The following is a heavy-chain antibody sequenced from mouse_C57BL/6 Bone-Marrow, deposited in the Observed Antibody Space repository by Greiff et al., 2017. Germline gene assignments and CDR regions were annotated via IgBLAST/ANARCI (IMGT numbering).Heavy chain of an antibody. V-gene: IGHV1-81*01. CDR2: IYPRSGNT. Sequence: VKLQESGAELARPGASVKLSCKASGYTFTSYGISWVKQRTGQGLEWIGEIYPRSGNTYYNEEFKGKATLTADKSSSTAYMELRSLTSEDSAVYFCARHYYGSSYGYWGQGTTLTVSS. CDR1: GYTFTSYG. D-gene: IGHD1-1*01. J-gene: IGHJ2*01. CDR3: ARHYYGSSYGY.